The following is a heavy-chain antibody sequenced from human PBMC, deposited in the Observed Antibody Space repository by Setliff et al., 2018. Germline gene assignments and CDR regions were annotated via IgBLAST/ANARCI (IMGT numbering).Heavy chain of an antibody. Sequence: GSLRLSCAASGFTFSSYAMSWVRQAPGKGLEWVSAISGSGGSTYYADSVKGRFTISRDNAKNTLDLQMNSLRAEDSAMYYCTRGTFSDFWSGDYYDYWGQGTLVTVSS. D-gene: IGHD3-3*01. CDR2: ISGSGGST. J-gene: IGHJ4*02. CDR3: TRGTFSDFWSGDYYDY. CDR1: GFTFSSYA. V-gene: IGHV3-23*01.